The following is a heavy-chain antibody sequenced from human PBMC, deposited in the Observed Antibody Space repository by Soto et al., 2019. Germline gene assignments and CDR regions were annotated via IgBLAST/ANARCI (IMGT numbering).Heavy chain of an antibody. V-gene: IGHV1-8*01. D-gene: IGHD1-1*01. Sequence: QVQLVQSGAEVKKPGASVKVSCKASGYTFTSYDINWVRQATGQGREWMGWMNPNSGNTGYVQKFQGRVTKTRNTSLATAYMELCSLRSEDTAVDYCAREMTTRGVDVGRQGSTVNVTS. CDR2: MNPNSGNT. CDR3: AREMTTRGVDV. J-gene: IGHJ6*02. CDR1: GYTFTSYD.